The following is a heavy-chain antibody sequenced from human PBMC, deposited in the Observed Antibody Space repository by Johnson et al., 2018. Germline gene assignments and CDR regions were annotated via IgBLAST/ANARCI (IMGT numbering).Heavy chain of an antibody. Sequence: EVQLVETGGGLVQPGGSLKLSCAASGFTFSGSAMHWVRQASGKGLEWVGRIRSKANHYATAYAASVKGRFTITREDSRNTAYLQMNSRKTEDTAVIYCTQEGHGYSRKWGQGTRVTVSS. D-gene: IGHD6-13*01. CDR3: TQEGHGYSRK. J-gene: IGHJ4*02. V-gene: IGHV3-73*02. CDR2: IRSKANHYAT. CDR1: GFTFSGSA.